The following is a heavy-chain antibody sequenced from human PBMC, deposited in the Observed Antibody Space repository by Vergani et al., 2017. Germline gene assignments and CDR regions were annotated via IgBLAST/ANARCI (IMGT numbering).Heavy chain of an antibody. CDR3: ARVGGHRDDYVWGSYRERIFDY. CDR1: GYTFTSYG. CDR2: ISAYNGNT. J-gene: IGHJ4*02. V-gene: IGHV1-18*01. D-gene: IGHD3-16*02. Sequence: QVQLVQSGAEVKKPGASVKVSCKASGYTFTSYGISWVRQAPGQGLEWMGWISAYNGNTNYAQKLQGRVTMTTDTSTSTAYMELRSLRSDDTAVYYCARVGGHRDDYVWGSYRERIFDYWGQGTLVTVSS.